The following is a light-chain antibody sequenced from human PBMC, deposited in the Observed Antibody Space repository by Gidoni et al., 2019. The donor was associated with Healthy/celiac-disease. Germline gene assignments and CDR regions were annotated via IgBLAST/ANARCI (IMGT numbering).Light chain of an antibody. V-gene: IGLV2-14*01. Sequence: QSALTQPASVSGSPGQSITISCTGTSSDVGGYNYVSWYQQHPGKAPKLMIYEVSNRPSGVSNRFSGSKSGNTTSGLQAEDEADYYCSSYTSSSTWVFGGGTKLTVL. CDR1: SSDVGGYNY. CDR2: EVS. J-gene: IGLJ3*02. CDR3: SSYTSSSTWV.